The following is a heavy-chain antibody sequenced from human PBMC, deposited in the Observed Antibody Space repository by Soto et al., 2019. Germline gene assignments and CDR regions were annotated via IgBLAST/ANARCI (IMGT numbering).Heavy chain of an antibody. J-gene: IGHJ4*02. CDR3: ARPLYYYDSSGYYFGY. V-gene: IGHV3-23*01. CDR1: GFTFSSYA. Sequence: PGGSLRLSCAASGFTFSSYAMSWVRQAPGKGLEWVSAISGSGGSTYYADSVKGRFTISRDNSKNTLYLQMNSLRAEDTAVYYCARPLYYYDSSGYYFGYWGQGTLVTVSS. D-gene: IGHD3-22*01. CDR2: ISGSGGST.